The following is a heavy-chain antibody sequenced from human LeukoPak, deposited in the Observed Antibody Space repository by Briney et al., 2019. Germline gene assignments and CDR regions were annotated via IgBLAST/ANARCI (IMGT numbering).Heavy chain of an antibody. CDR3: ARDLSVGATDY. D-gene: IGHD1-26*01. V-gene: IGHV3-53*01. CDR1: GFTFSSYA. J-gene: IGHJ4*02. Sequence: GGSLRLSCAASGFTFSSYAMSWVRQAPGKGLEWVSVIYSGGSTYYADSVKGRFTISRDNSKNTLYLQMNSLRAEDTAVYYCARDLSVGATDYWGQGTLVTVSS. CDR2: IYSGGST.